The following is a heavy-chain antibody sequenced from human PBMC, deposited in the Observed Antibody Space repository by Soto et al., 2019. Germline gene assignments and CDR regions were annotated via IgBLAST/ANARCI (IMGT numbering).Heavy chain of an antibody. CDR3: XKSPSGSYSSYYYGMDV. J-gene: IGHJ6*02. V-gene: IGHV3-23*01. D-gene: IGHD3-10*01. CDR2: ISGSGGST. CDR1: GFSCSSYA. Sequence: PGGSLRVYCAASGFSCSSYAMSWVRQAPGKGLEWVSAISGSGGSTYYADSVKGRFTISRDNSKNTLYLQMNSLRAEDTAVYYCXKSPSGSYSSYYYGMDVWGQGTTVTVSS.